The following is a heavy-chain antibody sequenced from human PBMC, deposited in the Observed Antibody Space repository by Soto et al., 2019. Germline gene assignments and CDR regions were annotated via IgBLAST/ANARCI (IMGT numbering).Heavy chain of an antibody. CDR2: ISAYNGNT. J-gene: IGHJ4*02. D-gene: IGHD1-26*01. CDR1: GYTFTSYG. Sequence: GASVKVSCKASGYTFTSYGISWVRQAPGQGLEWMGWISAYNGNTNYAQKLQGRVTMTTDTSTSTAYMELRSLRSDDTAVYYCARFYQNISIVGATSGYFDYWGQGTLVTVYS. CDR3: ARFYQNISIVGATSGYFDY. V-gene: IGHV1-18*04.